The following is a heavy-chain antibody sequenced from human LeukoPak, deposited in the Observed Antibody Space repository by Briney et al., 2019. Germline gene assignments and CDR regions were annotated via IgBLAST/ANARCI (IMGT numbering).Heavy chain of an antibody. CDR2: IYPGDSDT. V-gene: IGHV5-51*01. Sequence: GASLKISCKASGYSFTSYWIGWVRQMPGKGLEWMGIIYPGDSDTRYSPSFQGQVTISADKSISAAYLQWTSLKASDTAMYYCARDYGDISFDYWGQGTLVTVSS. D-gene: IGHD4-17*01. CDR3: ARDYGDISFDY. CDR1: GYSFTSYW. J-gene: IGHJ4*02.